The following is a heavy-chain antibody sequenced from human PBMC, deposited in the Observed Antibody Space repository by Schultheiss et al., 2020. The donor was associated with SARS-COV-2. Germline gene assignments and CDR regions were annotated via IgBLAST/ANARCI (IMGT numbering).Heavy chain of an antibody. CDR3: ARFGYYYSDSSGFDY. D-gene: IGHD3-22*01. J-gene: IGHJ4*02. V-gene: IGHV4-61*01. Sequence: SETLSLTCTVSGGSVSSGSYYWSWIRQPPGKGLEWIGYVFYSGSTNYNPSLKSRVTISVDTSKNQFPLKLTSATAADTAVYYCARFGYYYSDSSGFDYWGQGTLVTVSS. CDR2: VFYSGST. CDR1: GGSVSSGSYY.